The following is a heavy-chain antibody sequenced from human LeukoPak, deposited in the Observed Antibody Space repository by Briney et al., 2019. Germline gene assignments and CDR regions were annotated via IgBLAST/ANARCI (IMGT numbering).Heavy chain of an antibody. V-gene: IGHV1-18*01. J-gene: IGHJ5*02. CDR1: GYTFTSYG. Sequence: GASVKVSCKASGYTFTSYGISWVRQAPGQGLEWMGWISAYNGKTNYAQKLQGRVTMTTDTSTSTAYMELRSLRSDDTAVYYCARGYSSSWYPDWFDPWGQGTLVTVSS. CDR2: ISAYNGKT. D-gene: IGHD6-13*01. CDR3: ARGYSSSWYPDWFDP.